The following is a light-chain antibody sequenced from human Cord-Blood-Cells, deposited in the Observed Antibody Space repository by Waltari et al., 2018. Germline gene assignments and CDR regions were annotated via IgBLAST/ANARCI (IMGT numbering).Light chain of an antibody. J-gene: IGLJ2*01. CDR1: AMPKQY. CDR3: QSADSSGTYVV. Sequence: SYELTQPPSVSVSPGQTARITCSRVAMPKQYAYWYQQKPGQAPVLVIYKDSERPSGIPERFSGSSSGTTVTLTISGVQAEDEADYYCQSADSSGTYVVFGGGTKLTVL. CDR2: KDS. V-gene: IGLV3-25*03.